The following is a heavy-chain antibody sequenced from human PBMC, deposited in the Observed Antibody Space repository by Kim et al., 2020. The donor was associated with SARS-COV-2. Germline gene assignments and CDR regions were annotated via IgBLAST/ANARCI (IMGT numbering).Heavy chain of an antibody. Sequence: YAQKFQGRVTMTEDTSTDTAYMELSSLRSEDTAVYYCATAPRGGPHAFDIWGQGTMVTVSS. J-gene: IGHJ3*02. V-gene: IGHV1-24*01. CDR3: ATAPRGGPHAFDI. D-gene: IGHD3-16*01.